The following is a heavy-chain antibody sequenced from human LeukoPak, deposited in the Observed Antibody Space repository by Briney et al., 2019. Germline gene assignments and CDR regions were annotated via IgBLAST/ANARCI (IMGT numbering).Heavy chain of an antibody. J-gene: IGHJ4*02. V-gene: IGHV4-39*07. D-gene: IGHD3-22*01. CDR3: ASLSEDWRWLFHY. Sequence: SETLSLTCTVSGGSISSSSYYWGWIRRPPGKGLEWIGSIYYSGSTYYNPSLKSRVIISVDTSKNQFSLKVSSVTAADTAVYYCASLSEDWRWLFHYWGQGTLVTVSS. CDR2: IYYSGST. CDR1: GGSISSSSYY.